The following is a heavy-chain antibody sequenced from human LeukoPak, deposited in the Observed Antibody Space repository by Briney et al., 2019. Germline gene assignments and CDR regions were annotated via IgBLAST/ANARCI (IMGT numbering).Heavy chain of an antibody. CDR1: GGSISSDVHY. CDR3: TRRGSGNGGAYAGMDV. J-gene: IGHJ6*02. CDR2: LLYNGNT. Sequence: SETLSLTCTVAGGSISSDVHYWDWIRQAPGKGLEWIGSLLYNGNTWYNPSLESRVTISVDTSENQFSLRLTSVNAADTALYFCTRRGSGNGGAYAGMDVWGPGTSVTVSS. V-gene: IGHV4-39*01. D-gene: IGHD2-8*01.